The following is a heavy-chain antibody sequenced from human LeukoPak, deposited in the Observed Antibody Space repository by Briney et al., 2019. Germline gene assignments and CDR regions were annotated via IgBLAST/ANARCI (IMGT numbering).Heavy chain of an antibody. V-gene: IGHV1-2*02. CDR1: GYTFAGYY. J-gene: IGHJ5*02. Sequence: ASVKVSCKASGYTFAGYYMHWVRQAPGQGLEWKGWINPNSGGTNYAQKFQGRVTMTRDTSISTAYMELSRLRSDDTAVYYCARDLLWSGSIGWFDPWGQGTLVTVSS. CDR3: ARDLLWSGSIGWFDP. CDR2: INPNSGGT. D-gene: IGHD3-3*01.